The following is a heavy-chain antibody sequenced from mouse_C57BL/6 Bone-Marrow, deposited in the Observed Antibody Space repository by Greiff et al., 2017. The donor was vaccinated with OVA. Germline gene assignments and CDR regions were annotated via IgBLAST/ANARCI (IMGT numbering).Heavy chain of an antibody. CDR2: IDPENGDT. Sequence: DVQLQESGAELVRPGASVKLSCTASGFNIKDDYMHWVKQRPEQGLEWIGWIDPENGDTEYASKFQGKATITADTSSNAAYLQLSSLTSEDTAVYYCTSYYYGSSYVNWYFDVWGTGTTVTVSS. CDR3: TSYYYGSSYVNWYFDV. D-gene: IGHD1-1*01. CDR1: GFNIKDDY. J-gene: IGHJ1*03. V-gene: IGHV14-4*01.